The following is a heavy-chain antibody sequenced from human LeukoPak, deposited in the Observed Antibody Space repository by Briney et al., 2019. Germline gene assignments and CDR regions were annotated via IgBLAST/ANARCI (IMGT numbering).Heavy chain of an antibody. CDR1: GGTFSSYA. CDR3: ARGGIAVASAFDI. D-gene: IGHD6-19*01. V-gene: IGHV1-69*01. Sequence: SVKVSCKASGGTFSSYAISWVRQAPGQGLEWMGGIIPIFDTANYAQKFQGRVTITADESTSTAYMELSSLRSEDTAVYYCARGGIAVASAFDIWGQGTMVTVSS. J-gene: IGHJ3*02. CDR2: IIPIFDTA.